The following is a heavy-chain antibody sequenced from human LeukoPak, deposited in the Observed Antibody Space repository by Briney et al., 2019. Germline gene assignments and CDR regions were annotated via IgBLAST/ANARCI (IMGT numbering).Heavy chain of an antibody. CDR3: AKDSAKKYDDY. CDR1: GFTFSSYA. Sequence: QAGGSLRLSCAASGFTFSSYAMSWVRQAPGKGLEWVSGISGSDGSTNYADSVKGRFTISRENSKNTLYLQMNSLRAEDTAVYYCAKDSAKKYDDYWGQGTPVTVSS. D-gene: IGHD2/OR15-2a*01. J-gene: IGHJ4*02. V-gene: IGHV3-23*01. CDR2: ISGSDGST.